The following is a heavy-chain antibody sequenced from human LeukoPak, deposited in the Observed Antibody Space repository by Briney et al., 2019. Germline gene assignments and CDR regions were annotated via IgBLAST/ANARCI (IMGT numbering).Heavy chain of an antibody. Sequence: ETLSLTCAVYGGSFSGYYWSWVRQAPGKGLEWVSVIYSGGSTYYADSVKGRFTISRDNSKNTLYLQMNSLRAEDTAVYYCARYRSGSRNDAFDIWGQGTMVTVSS. CDR3: ARYRSGSRNDAFDI. J-gene: IGHJ3*02. V-gene: IGHV3-53*01. CDR2: IYSGGST. CDR1: GGSFSGYY. D-gene: IGHD1-26*01.